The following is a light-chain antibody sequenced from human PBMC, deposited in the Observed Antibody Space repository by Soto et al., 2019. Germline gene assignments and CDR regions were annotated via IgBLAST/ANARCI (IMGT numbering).Light chain of an antibody. CDR2: GAS. CDR3: QQSYSTPLFT. J-gene: IGKJ3*01. CDR1: QSVSSGY. V-gene: IGKV3-20*01. Sequence: EIVLTQSPGTLSLSPGERATLSCRASQSVSSGYLAWYQQKPGQAPRLLIYGASSRATGIPERFSGSGSGNDFTLTISRLEPEDFATYYCQQSYSTPLFTFGPGTKVDIK.